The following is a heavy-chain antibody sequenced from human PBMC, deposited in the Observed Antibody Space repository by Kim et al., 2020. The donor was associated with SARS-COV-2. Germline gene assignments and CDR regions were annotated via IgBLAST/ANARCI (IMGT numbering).Heavy chain of an antibody. V-gene: IGHV4-39*01. CDR3: ARREYCGGDCYSFDY. J-gene: IGHJ4*02. CDR2: IYYSGST. Sequence: SETLSLTCTVSGGSISSSSYYWGWIRQPPGKGLEWIGSIYYSGSTYYNPSLKSRVTISVDTSKNQFSLKLSSVTAADTAVYYCARREYCGGDCYSFDYWGQGTLVTVSS. CDR1: GGSISSSSYY. D-gene: IGHD2-21*02.